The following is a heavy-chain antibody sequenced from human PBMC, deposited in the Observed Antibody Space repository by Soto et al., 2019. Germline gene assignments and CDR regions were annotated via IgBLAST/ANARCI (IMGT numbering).Heavy chain of an antibody. CDR3: ARDQTSNYYYYMDV. V-gene: IGHV4-34*01. CDR2: INHSGST. J-gene: IGHJ6*03. CDR1: GGSFSGYY. D-gene: IGHD6-6*01. Sequence: QVQLQQWGAGLLKPSETLSLTCAVYGGSFSGYYWSWIRQPPGKGLEWIGEINHSGSTNYNPSLKRRVTISVDTSKNQFSLKLSSVTAADTAVYYCARDQTSNYYYYMDVWGKGTTVTVSS.